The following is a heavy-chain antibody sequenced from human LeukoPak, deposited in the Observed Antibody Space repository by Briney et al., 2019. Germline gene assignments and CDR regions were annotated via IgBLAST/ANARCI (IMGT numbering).Heavy chain of an antibody. V-gene: IGHV3-30*04. CDR2: ISYDGSNK. CDR1: GFTFSSYA. Sequence: GGSLRLSCAASGFTFSSYAMHWVRQAPGKGLEWVAVISYDGSNKYYADSVKGRFTISRDNAKNSLYLQMNSLRAEDTAVYYCAGVLRSGVNWFDPWGQGTLVTVSS. D-gene: IGHD3-10*01. J-gene: IGHJ5*02. CDR3: AGVLRSGVNWFDP.